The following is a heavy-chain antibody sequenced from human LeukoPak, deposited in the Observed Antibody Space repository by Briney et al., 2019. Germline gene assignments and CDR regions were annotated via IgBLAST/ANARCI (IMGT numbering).Heavy chain of an antibody. CDR2: INSNGSST. J-gene: IGHJ6*03. CDR1: GFTFSSYW. Sequence: GGALRLSCAASGFTFSSYWMHWVRQAPGKGLVWVSRINSNGSSTSYADSVKGRVTISRDNAKNTLYLQMNSLRAEDTAVYYCARDSAQRDGYNNYYYYYMDVWGKGTTVTVSS. D-gene: IGHD5-24*01. V-gene: IGHV3-74*01. CDR3: ARDSAQRDGYNNYYYYYMDV.